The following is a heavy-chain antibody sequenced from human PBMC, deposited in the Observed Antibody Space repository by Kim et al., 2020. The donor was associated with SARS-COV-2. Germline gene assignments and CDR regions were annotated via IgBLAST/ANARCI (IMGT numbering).Heavy chain of an antibody. D-gene: IGHD1-26*01. CDR3: VVGAFDY. CDR2: IYYSGST. CDR1: GGSISSSSYY. J-gene: IGHJ4*02. V-gene: IGHV4-39*01. Sequence: SETLSLTCTVSGGSISSSSYYWGWIRQPPGKGLEWIGSIYYSGSTYYNPSLKSRVTISVDTSKNQFSLKLSSVTAADTAVYYCVVGAFDYWGQGTLVTVSS.